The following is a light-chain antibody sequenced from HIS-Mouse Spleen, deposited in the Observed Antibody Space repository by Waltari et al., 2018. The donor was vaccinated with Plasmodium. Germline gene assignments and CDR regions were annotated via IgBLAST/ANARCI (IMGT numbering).Light chain of an antibody. CDR2: GAS. Sequence: EIAMTQSPATLSVPPGERATLSCRASQSVSSNLAWYQQKPGQAPRLLIYGASTRATGIPARFSGSGSGTEFTLTISSLQSEDFAVYYCQQYNNWSFTFGPGTKVDIK. V-gene: IGKV3-15*01. J-gene: IGKJ3*01. CDR1: QSVSSN. CDR3: QQYNNWSFT.